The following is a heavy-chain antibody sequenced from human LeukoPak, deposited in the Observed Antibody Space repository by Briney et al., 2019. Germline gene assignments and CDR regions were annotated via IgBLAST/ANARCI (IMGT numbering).Heavy chain of an antibody. CDR3: ARQPDYGDLYWYFDL. CDR2: IYYSGNT. CDR1: GGSISSSSYY. Sequence: SETLSLTCTVSGGSISSSSYYWGWIRQPPGKGLEWIGSIYYSGNTYYNPSLKSRVTISVDTSKNQFSLKLSSVTAADTAVYYCARQPDYGDLYWYFDLWGRGTLVTVSS. J-gene: IGHJ2*01. D-gene: IGHD4-17*01. V-gene: IGHV4-39*01.